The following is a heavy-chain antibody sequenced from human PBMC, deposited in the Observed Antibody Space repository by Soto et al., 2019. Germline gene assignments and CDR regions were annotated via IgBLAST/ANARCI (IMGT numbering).Heavy chain of an antibody. D-gene: IGHD4-17*01. CDR3: ARRYGYAFDI. J-gene: IGHJ3*02. V-gene: IGHV4-59*01. Sequence: QVQLQESGPGLVKPSETLSLTCTGSGGSISSYYWSWIRQPPGKGLEWIGYIYYSGSTNYNPSLKSRVTISVDTSKNQFSLKLSSVTAADTAVYYCARRYGYAFDIWGQGTMVTVSS. CDR1: GGSISSYY. CDR2: IYYSGST.